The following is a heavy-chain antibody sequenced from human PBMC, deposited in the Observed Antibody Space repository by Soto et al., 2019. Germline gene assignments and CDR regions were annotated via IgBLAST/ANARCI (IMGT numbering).Heavy chain of an antibody. CDR1: VFTVSSNY. J-gene: IGHJ3*02. CDR3: ARGLEGNAFDI. CDR2: IYSGGST. D-gene: IGHD1-1*01. V-gene: IGHV3-53*01. Sequence: LRLSFAASVFTVSSNYMSWVRQAPGKGLEWVSVIYSGGSTYYADSVKGRFTISRDNSKNTLYLQMNSLRAEDTAVYYCARGLEGNAFDIWGQGTMVTVSS.